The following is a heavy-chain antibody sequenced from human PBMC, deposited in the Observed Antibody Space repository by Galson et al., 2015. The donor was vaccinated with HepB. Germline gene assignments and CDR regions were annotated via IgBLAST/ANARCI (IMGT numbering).Heavy chain of an antibody. CDR2: INPNSGGT. J-gene: IGHJ4*02. CDR3: ARDGQPLPHRHNFDY. CDR1: GYTFTGYY. V-gene: IGHV1-2*02. D-gene: IGHD2-2*01. Sequence: SVKVSCKASGYTFTGYYMHWVRQAPGQGLEWMGWINPNSGGTNYAQKFQGRVTMTRDTSISTAYMELSRLRSDDTAVYYCARDGQPLPHRHNFDYWGQGTLVTVSS.